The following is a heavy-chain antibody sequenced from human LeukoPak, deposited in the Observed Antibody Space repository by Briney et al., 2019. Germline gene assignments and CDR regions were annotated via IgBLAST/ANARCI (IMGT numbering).Heavy chain of an antibody. D-gene: IGHD3-10*01. J-gene: IGHJ4*02. CDR2: IYYSGRS. CDR3: ASIGVNYYSWFDY. Sequence: SETLSLTRTVSGGSINSTNYYWGWIRQPPGKGLEWIGNIYYSGRSYYNPSLKNRVTISVDMSKNQFSLMLTSVTAADAAVYYCASIGVNYYSWFDYWGQGTQVTVSS. CDR1: GGSINSTNYY. V-gene: IGHV4-39*01.